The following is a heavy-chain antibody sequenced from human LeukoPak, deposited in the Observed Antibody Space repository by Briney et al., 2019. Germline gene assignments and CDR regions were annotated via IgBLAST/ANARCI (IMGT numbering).Heavy chain of an antibody. CDR2: INTKSGAT. CDR3: ARDLGISGWYAPPLGYFDY. CDR1: GYTLTGYC. Sequence: ASVKVSCKASGYTLTGYCMHWVRQAPGQGLEWLGWINTKSGATNYAQNFQGRVTMTRDTSMSTTYMELRRLKSDDTAVYYCARDLGISGWYAPPLGYFDYWGQGTLLTVSS. D-gene: IGHD6-19*01. J-gene: IGHJ4*02. V-gene: IGHV1-2*02.